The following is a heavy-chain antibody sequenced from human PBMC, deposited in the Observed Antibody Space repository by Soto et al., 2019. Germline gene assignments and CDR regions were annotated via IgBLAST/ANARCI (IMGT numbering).Heavy chain of an antibody. Sequence: EVQLVESGGGLVQPGGSLRLSCAASGFTFSRYEMNWVRQAPGKGLEWVSYISSSGSIIYYADSVKGRFTISRDNAKNSLYLQMNSLRAEDTAVYYCPREPPIAAAGQSYFDPCGQGALVTVSS. CDR1: GFTFSRYE. J-gene: IGHJ5*02. D-gene: IGHD6-13*01. CDR2: ISSSGSII. CDR3: PREPPIAAAGQSYFDP. V-gene: IGHV3-48*03.